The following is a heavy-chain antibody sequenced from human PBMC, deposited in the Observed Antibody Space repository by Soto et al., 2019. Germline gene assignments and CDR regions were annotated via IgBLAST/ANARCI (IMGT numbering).Heavy chain of an antibody. J-gene: IGHJ5*02. CDR2: IIPIFGTA. CDR1: GGTFSSYA. CDR3: ARVLRYSDWFYGWFNP. V-gene: IGHV1-69*13. D-gene: IGHD3-9*01. Sequence: SVKVSCKASGGTFSSYAISWVRQAPAQGLEWMGGIIPIFGTANYAQKFQGRVTITADESTSTAYMELSSLRSEDTAVSYCARVLRYSDWFYGWFNPWGQGTLVTVSS.